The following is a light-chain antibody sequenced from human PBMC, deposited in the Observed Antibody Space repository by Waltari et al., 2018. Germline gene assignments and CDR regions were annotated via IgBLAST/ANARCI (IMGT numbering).Light chain of an antibody. Sequence: EVVLTQSPATLSLSPAERSTLSCRASQSVSNSLAWYRQKPGQAPSLLIYDASTRAAGIPERFSGSGSGTEFTLTIISLEPENFAVYYCQHRNGWPMTFGQGTRMEIK. CDR2: DAS. V-gene: IGKV3-11*01. CDR1: QSVSNS. J-gene: IGKJ5*01. CDR3: QHRNGWPMT.